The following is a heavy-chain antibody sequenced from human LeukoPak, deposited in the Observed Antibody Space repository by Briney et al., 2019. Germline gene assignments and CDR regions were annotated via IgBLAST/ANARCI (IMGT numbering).Heavy chain of an antibody. V-gene: IGHV4-39*01. D-gene: IGHD1-26*01. Sequence: SETLSLTCTVSGGSISSSSYYWGWIRQPPGKGLEWIGSIYYDGSTYFNPSLKTRITISVDTSRNQFSLRLSSMTAADTAVYSCARRATSGWFDPWGQGTLVTVSS. CDR3: ARRATSGWFDP. CDR1: GGSISSSSYY. J-gene: IGHJ5*02. CDR2: IYYDGST.